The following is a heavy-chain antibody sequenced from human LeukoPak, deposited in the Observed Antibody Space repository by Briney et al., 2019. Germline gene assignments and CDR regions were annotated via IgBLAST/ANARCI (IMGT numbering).Heavy chain of an antibody. J-gene: IGHJ3*02. CDR2: IYYSGST. V-gene: IGHV4-39*07. CDR1: GGSISSSSYY. CDR3: ARDPQINDAFDI. Sequence: SQTLSLTCTVSGGSISSSSYYWGWIRQPPGKGLEWIGSIYYSGSTYYNPSLKSRVTISVDTSKNQFSLKLSSVTAADTAVYYCARDPQINDAFDIWGQGTMVTVSS.